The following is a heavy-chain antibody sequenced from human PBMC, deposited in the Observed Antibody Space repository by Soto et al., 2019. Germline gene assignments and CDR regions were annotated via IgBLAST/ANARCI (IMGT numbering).Heavy chain of an antibody. Sequence: GGSLRLSCMASGFSVGDYALSWVRQAPGKGLEWVAFIRSNPYGGTAEYAASVKGRFTISRDDSKSVAYLQMNSLKAEDTAVYYCSRVAYSNYGRDVWGQGTTVTVSS. J-gene: IGHJ6*02. D-gene: IGHD1-26*01. CDR1: GFSVGDYA. V-gene: IGHV3-49*04. CDR3: SRVAYSNYGRDV. CDR2: IRSNPYGGTA.